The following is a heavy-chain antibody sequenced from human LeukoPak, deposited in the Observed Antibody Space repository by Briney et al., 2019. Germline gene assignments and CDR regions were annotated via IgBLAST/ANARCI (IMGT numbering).Heavy chain of an antibody. CDR3: AKIEGIGWYERDC. CDR1: GFTFSSYA. D-gene: IGHD6-19*01. Sequence: GGSLRLSCAASGFTFSSYAMSWVRQAPGKGLEWVSAISGSGGSTFYADSVKGRFTISRDNSRNTLYLQMNSLRAEDTAVYYCAKIEGIGWYERDCWGQGTLVTVSP. J-gene: IGHJ4*02. V-gene: IGHV3-23*01. CDR2: ISGSGGST.